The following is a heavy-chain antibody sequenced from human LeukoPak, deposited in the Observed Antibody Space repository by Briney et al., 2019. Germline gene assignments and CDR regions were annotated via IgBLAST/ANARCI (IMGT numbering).Heavy chain of an antibody. CDR3: ARGSGPWYFDS. V-gene: IGHV4-59*01. J-gene: IGHJ4*02. CDR1: GGSISGYY. Sequence: PSETLSLTCAVSGGSISGYYWNWIRQPPGKGLEWIGYIYHSGGTHYNPSLKSRVTISVDTSKNQFSLKLSSVTAADTAVYYCARGSGPWYFDSWGQGTLVTVSS. CDR2: IYHSGGT. D-gene: IGHD2-15*01.